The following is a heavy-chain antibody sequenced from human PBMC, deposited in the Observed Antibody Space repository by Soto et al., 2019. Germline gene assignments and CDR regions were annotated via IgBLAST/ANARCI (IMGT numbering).Heavy chain of an antibody. V-gene: IGHV1-69*13. CDR1: GDTFSSYA. D-gene: IGHD2-15*01. CDR2: IIPIFGTA. Sequence: SVKVSCKGSGDTFSSYAISWVRQAPGQGLEWMGGIIPIFGTANYAQKFQGRVTITADESTSTAYTELSSLRSEDTAVYYCARDSRWSNYDYWGQGTLVTVSS. J-gene: IGHJ4*02. CDR3: ARDSRWSNYDY.